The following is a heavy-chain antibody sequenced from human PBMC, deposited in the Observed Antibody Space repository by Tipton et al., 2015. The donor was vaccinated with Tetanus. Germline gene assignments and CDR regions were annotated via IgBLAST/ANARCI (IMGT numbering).Heavy chain of an antibody. Sequence: QLVQSGAEVKKPGASVKVSCKASGYTFTSYGISWVRQAPGQGLEWMGWISAYNGNTNYAQKLQGRVTMTPDTSTSTAYMELRSLRSDDTAVYYCARDGRRTIFGVVTPYFDYWGQGTLVTVSS. CDR3: ARDGRRTIFGVVTPYFDY. CDR1: GYTFTSYG. J-gene: IGHJ4*02. V-gene: IGHV1-18*01. CDR2: ISAYNGNT. D-gene: IGHD3-3*01.